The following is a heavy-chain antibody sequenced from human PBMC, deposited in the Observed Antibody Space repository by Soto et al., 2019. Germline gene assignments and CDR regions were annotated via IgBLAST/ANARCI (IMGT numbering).Heavy chain of an antibody. CDR2: ISSSSSYI. Sequence: GGSLRLSCAASGFTFSSYSMNWVRQAPGKGLEWVSSISSSSSYIYYADSVKGRLTISRDNAKKSLYLQMNSLRAEDTAVYYCARGDYYDSSGPFSDAFDIWGQGTMVTVSS. J-gene: IGHJ3*02. V-gene: IGHV3-21*01. CDR3: ARGDYYDSSGPFSDAFDI. D-gene: IGHD3-22*01. CDR1: GFTFSSYS.